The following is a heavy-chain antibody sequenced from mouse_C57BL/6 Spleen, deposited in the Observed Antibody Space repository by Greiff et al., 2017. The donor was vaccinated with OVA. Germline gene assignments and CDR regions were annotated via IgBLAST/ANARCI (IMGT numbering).Heavy chain of an antibody. CDR1: GYTFTSYW. CDR3: ARSSEYYYAFDY. D-gene: IGHD1-1*01. Sequence: QVHVKQPGAELVKPGASVKMSCKASGYTFTSYWITWVKQRPGQGLEWIGDIYPANGNTNYNQKFKSKATLTVDKSSSTAYMQLSSLTSEDSAVYYCARSSEYYYAFDYWGQGTSVTVSS. J-gene: IGHJ4*01. V-gene: IGHV1-55*01. CDR2: IYPANGNT.